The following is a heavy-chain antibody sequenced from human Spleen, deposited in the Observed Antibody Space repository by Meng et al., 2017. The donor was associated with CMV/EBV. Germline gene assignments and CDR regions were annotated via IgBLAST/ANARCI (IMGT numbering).Heavy chain of an antibody. J-gene: IGHJ4*02. Sequence: GESLKISCATSGFDVSTNHMSWVRQAPWKGLQWVSVIYTCGGTNYADSVKGRFTISRDNSKNTLYLQMNSLRAEDTAAYYCARGGTTPRMYYFDYWGQGTLVTVSS. D-gene: IGHD4-11*01. V-gene: IGHV3-66*03. CDR2: IYTCGGT. CDR1: GFDVSTNH. CDR3: ARGGTTPRMYYFDY.